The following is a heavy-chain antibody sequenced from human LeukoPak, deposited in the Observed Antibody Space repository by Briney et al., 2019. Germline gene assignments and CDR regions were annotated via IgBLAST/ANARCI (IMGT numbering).Heavy chain of an antibody. D-gene: IGHD6-19*01. V-gene: IGHV1-3*01. CDR3: ARDVVAGYSWFDP. CDR1: GYTFTSYA. CDR2: INAGNGNT. Sequence: ASVKVSCKASGYTFTSYAMHWVRQAPGQRLEWMGWINAGNGNTKYSQKFQGRVTITRDTSASTAYMELSSLRSDDTAVYYCARDVVAGYSWFDPWGQGTLVTVSS. J-gene: IGHJ5*02.